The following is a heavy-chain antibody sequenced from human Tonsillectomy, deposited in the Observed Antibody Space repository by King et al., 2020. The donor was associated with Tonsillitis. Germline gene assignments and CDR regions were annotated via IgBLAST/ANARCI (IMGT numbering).Heavy chain of an antibody. CDR1: GFTFSNYY. Sequence: QLVQSGGGLVPPGGSLRLSCAASGFTFSNYYMSWVRQAPGNGLEWVANIKEDGSEKYYVGSLKGRFTISRDNAKNSLYLEMNSLRADDTAVYYCARHGVGSGYYGDYFDHWGQGALVTVSS. CDR3: ARHGVGSGYYGDYFDH. D-gene: IGHD5-12*01. V-gene: IGHV3-7*03. J-gene: IGHJ4*02. CDR2: IKEDGSEK.